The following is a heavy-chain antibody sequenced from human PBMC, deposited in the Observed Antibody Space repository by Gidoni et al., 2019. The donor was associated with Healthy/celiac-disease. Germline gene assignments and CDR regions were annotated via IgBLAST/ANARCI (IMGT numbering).Heavy chain of an antibody. Sequence: EVQLVESGGGLVQPGGSLRLSCAASGFTFSSSEMHWFSQAPGKGLEWVSYISSSGSTIYYADSVKCRFTISIDNAKNSLYLQMNSLRAEDTAVYYCARGRYCSGGSCYSEYYYGMDVWGQGTTVTVSS. V-gene: IGHV3-48*03. CDR3: ARGRYCSGGSCYSEYYYGMDV. D-gene: IGHD2-15*01. CDR1: GFTFSSSE. J-gene: IGHJ6*02. CDR2: ISSSGSTI.